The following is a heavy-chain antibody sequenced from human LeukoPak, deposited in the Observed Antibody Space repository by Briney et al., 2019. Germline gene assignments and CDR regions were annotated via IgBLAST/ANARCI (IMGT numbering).Heavy chain of an antibody. V-gene: IGHV3-30-3*01. J-gene: IGHJ4*02. D-gene: IGHD6-13*01. CDR1: GFTFSIYA. Sequence: GGSLRLSCAASGFTFSIYAMHWVRQAPGKGLEWVAAISDDGGNKYYADSVKRRFTISRDKSMNTLYLQMNSLRAEDTAVYYCAREFRIALDYWGQGTLVTVSP. CDR3: AREFRIALDY. CDR2: ISDDGGNK.